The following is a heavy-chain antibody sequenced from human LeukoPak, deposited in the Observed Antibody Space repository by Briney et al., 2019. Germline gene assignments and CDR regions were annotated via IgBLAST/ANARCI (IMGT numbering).Heavy chain of an antibody. CDR1: GGSISHVAYS. Sequence: SETLSLTCTVSGGSISHVAYSWSWIRQPPGEGLEWIGLFHHTVGIDYKPSLKSRVTISGDRTKNQLSLTLTSVTAADTAVYYCVRGGGLPNCGGYCPPDTWGQGKMVTVSS. CDR2: FHHTVGI. V-gene: IGHV4-30-2*01. J-gene: IGHJ3*02. CDR3: VRGGGLPNCGGYCPPDT. D-gene: IGHD2-21*02.